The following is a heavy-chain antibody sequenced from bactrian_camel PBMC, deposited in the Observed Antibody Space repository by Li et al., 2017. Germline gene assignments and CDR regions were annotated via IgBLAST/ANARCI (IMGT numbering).Heavy chain of an antibody. J-gene: IGHJ4*01. V-gene: IGHV3S31*01. CDR3: AKGQRLTATMDAP. Sequence: VQLVESGGGLVQPGGSLRLSCATSGFTFTTHAMSWVRQAPGKGLEWVSTISVAGRTYYSDSVRGRFTISRDNAKNTLYLQLNSLKTEDTAVYYCAKGQRLTATMDAPRGQGTQVTVS. CDR2: ISVAGRT. D-gene: IGHD2*01. CDR1: GFTFTTHA.